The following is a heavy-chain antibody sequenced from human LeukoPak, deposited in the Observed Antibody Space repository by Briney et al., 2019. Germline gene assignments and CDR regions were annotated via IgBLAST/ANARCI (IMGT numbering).Heavy chain of an antibody. J-gene: IGHJ4*02. Sequence: PGGSLRLSCAASGFTFSNYSMNWVRQAPGKGLEWVSSISSSSRYIYYADSVKGRFTISRDNAKNSLYLQMNSLRPEDSALYYCAKDIWGGGYYDSGSYYGIDYWGQGTLVTVSS. CDR1: GFTFSNYS. CDR3: AKDIWGGGYYDSGSYYGIDY. CDR2: ISSSSRYI. D-gene: IGHD3-10*01. V-gene: IGHV3-21*04.